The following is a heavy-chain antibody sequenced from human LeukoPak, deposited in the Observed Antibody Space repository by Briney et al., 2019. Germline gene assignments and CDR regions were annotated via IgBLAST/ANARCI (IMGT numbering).Heavy chain of an antibody. Sequence: GGSLRLSCAASGVTFSSYAMSWVRQAPGKGLEWVSAISGSGGSTYYADSVKGRFTNSRDNSKNTLYLQMNSLRAEDTAVYYCAKSYYDSSGYSIFDYWGQGTLVTVSS. CDR1: GVTFSSYA. CDR2: ISGSGGST. CDR3: AKSYYDSSGYSIFDY. V-gene: IGHV3-23*01. D-gene: IGHD3-22*01. J-gene: IGHJ4*02.